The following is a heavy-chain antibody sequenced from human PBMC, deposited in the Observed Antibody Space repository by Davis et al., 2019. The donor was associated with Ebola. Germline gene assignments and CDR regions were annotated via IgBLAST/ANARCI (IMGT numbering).Heavy chain of an antibody. CDR1: GFTFDDYA. J-gene: IGHJ4*02. V-gene: IGHV3-9*01. D-gene: IGHD4-17*01. CDR2: ISWKSGSI. CDR3: AKARGYGDYREFDY. Sequence: SLKISCAASGFTFDDYAMHWVRQAPGKGLEWVSGISWKSGSIGYADSVKGRFAISRDNAKNSLYLQMNSLRAEDTALYYCAKARGYGDYREFDYWGQGTLVTVSS.